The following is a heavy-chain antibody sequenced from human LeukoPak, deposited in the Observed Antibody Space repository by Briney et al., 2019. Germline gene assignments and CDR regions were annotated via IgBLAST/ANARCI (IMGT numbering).Heavy chain of an antibody. CDR1: GFTFSDYY. CDR3: ARAHTYTAVAGNLH. D-gene: IGHD6-19*01. V-gene: IGHV3-11*01. J-gene: IGHJ4*02. Sequence: GGSLRLSCAASGFTFSDYYMSWIRQAPGKGLEWVSYISSSGSTIYYADSVKGRFTISRDNAKNSLYLQMNSLRAEDTAVYYCARAHTYTAVAGNLHWGQGTLVTVSS. CDR2: ISSSGSTI.